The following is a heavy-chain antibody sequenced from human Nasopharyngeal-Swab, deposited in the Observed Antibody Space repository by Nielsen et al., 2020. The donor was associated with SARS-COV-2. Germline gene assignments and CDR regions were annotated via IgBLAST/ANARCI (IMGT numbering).Heavy chain of an antibody. CDR3: ARAHPRSCTDGVCFRSQVYNWFDP. Sequence: GEALKISCAASGFTFSSYWMSWVRQAPGKGLEWVAYIKEDGSEKYFVDSVKGRFTISRDNAKNSLYLQMNSLRAEDTAVYYCARAHPRSCTDGVCFRSQVYNWFDPWGQGTLVTVSS. V-gene: IGHV3-7*05. CDR1: GFTFSSYW. D-gene: IGHD2-8*01. CDR2: IKEDGSEK. J-gene: IGHJ5*02.